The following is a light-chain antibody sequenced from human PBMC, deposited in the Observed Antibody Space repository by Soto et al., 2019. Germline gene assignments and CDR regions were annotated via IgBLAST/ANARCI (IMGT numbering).Light chain of an antibody. Sequence: EVILTQSPDTLSLCRMEIASLSFMASQSVSSNYLAWYQQIPGQAPRPLIYGASSRVPGIPDRFSGSGSGTDFTLTISRLEPEDFAVYYCQQYGSLPWTFGQGTKVDI. CDR2: GAS. V-gene: IGKV3-20*01. CDR1: QSVSSNY. J-gene: IGKJ1*01. CDR3: QQYGSLPWT.